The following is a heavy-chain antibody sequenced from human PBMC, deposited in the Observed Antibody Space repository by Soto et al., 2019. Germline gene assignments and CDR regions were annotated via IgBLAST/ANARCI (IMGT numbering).Heavy chain of an antibody. V-gene: IGHV3-30*18. D-gene: IGHD2-15*01. J-gene: IGHJ6*02. CDR1: GFTFSSYG. Sequence: QVQLVESGGGVVQPGRSLRLSCAASGFTFSSYGMHWVRQAPGKGLEWVAVISYDGSNKYYADSVKGRFTISRDNSKNTLYLQMNSLRAEDTAVYYCAKDGPYCRGGSCFSYYYYGMDVWGQGTTVTVSS. CDR3: AKDGPYCRGGSCFSYYYYGMDV. CDR2: ISYDGSNK.